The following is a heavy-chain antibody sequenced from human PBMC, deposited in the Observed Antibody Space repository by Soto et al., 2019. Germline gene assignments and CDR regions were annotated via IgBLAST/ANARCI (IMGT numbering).Heavy chain of an antibody. D-gene: IGHD6-6*01. J-gene: IGHJ6*02. Sequence: PGGSLRLSCVASGFTFSGYGMHWVRQAPGKGLEWVAVMSNDGSNKYYADSVKGRFTISRDNSKNMLYLQMNSLRTEDTAVYYCAKGSSSGYYYYYGIDVWGQGTTVTVSS. CDR2: MSNDGSNK. V-gene: IGHV3-30*18. CDR1: GFTFSGYG. CDR3: AKGSSSGYYYYYGIDV.